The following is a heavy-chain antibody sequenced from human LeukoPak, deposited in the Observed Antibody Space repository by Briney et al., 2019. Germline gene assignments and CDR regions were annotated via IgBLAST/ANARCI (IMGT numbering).Heavy chain of an antibody. V-gene: IGHV3-30-3*01. Sequence: GGSLILSCAASGFTFSSYAMHWVRQAPGKGLEWVAVISYDGSNKYYADSVKGRFTISRDNSKNTLYLQMNSLRAEDTAVYYCARAFMVRGVDYYYGMDVWGQGTTVTVSS. J-gene: IGHJ6*02. CDR3: ARAFMVRGVDYYYGMDV. D-gene: IGHD3-10*01. CDR1: GFTFSSYA. CDR2: ISYDGSNK.